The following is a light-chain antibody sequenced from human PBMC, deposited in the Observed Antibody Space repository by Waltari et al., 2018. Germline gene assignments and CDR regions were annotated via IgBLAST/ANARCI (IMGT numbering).Light chain of an antibody. V-gene: IGLV4-69*01. Sequence: RPVKGPVCLVKVNSEGSQSKGAGIPDRFSGSSSGPERYLIISSVQSEDEADYYCQTGGHGTWVFGGGTKLTVL. CDR2: VNSEGSQ. CDR3: QTGGHGTWV. J-gene: IGLJ3*02.